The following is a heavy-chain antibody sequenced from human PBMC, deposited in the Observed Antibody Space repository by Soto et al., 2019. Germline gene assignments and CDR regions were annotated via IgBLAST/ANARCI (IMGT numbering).Heavy chain of an antibody. J-gene: IGHJ6*02. D-gene: IGHD3-10*01. CDR2: IYYSGST. CDR1: GGSISSSSYY. Sequence: SETLSLTCTVSGGSISSSSYYWGWIRQPPGKGLEWIGSIYYSGSTYYNPSLKSRVTISVDTSKNQFSLKRSAVTAADTAVYYCARPLRPHGPGSYPAGDYYYGMDVWGQATTVTVPS. V-gene: IGHV4-39*01. CDR3: ARPLRPHGPGSYPAGDYYYGMDV.